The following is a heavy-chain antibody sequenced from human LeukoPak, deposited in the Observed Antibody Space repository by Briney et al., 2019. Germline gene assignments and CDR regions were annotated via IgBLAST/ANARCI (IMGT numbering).Heavy chain of an antibody. J-gene: IGHJ4*02. CDR2: IIPILGIA. CDR1: GGTDSSYA. Sequence: GASVKVSCKASGGTDSSYAISLVRQASGQGLEWMGRIIPILGIAHYAQKFQGRVTITADKSTSTAYMELSSLRSEDTAVYYCARVERGYTDYWGQGTLVTVSS. V-gene: IGHV1-69*04. CDR3: ARVERGYTDY. D-gene: IGHD5-12*01.